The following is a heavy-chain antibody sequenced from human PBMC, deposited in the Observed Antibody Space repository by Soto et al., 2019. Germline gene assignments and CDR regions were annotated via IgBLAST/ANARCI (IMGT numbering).Heavy chain of an antibody. Sequence: QVQLVQSGAEVKKPGSSVRVSCKASGGTPSNSAFSWVRQAPGQGLEWMGGIIPVFGIVKYAQNLEGRVTITADESTNTAYIELSSLRYEDRAVYYCASGGIVVVGSRAYYGMDVWGQGTTVTVAS. J-gene: IGHJ6*01. V-gene: IGHV1-69*01. D-gene: IGHD6-19*01. CDR3: ASGGIVVVGSRAYYGMDV. CDR2: IIPVFGIV. CDR1: GGTPSNSA.